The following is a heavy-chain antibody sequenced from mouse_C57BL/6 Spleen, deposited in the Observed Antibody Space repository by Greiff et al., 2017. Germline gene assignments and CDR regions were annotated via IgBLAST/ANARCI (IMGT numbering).Heavy chain of an antibody. Sequence: EVQLQQSGPVLVKPGASVKMSCKASGYTFTDYYMNWVKQSHGKSLEWIGVINPYNGGTSYNQKFKGKATLTVDKSSSTAYMERNSLTSEDSAVYYCARDRSDASLAYWGQGTLVTVSA. D-gene: IGHD3-2*02. CDR1: GYTFTDYY. CDR3: ARDRSDASLAY. J-gene: IGHJ3*01. CDR2: INPYNGGT. V-gene: IGHV1-19*01.